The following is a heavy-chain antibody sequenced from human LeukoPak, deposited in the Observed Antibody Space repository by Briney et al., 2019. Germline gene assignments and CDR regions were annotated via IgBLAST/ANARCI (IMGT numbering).Heavy chain of an antibody. J-gene: IGHJ6*02. CDR1: GFTFISYA. D-gene: IGHD3-3*01. Sequence: GGSLRLSCAASGFTFISYAMHWVRQAPGKGLEYVSAISSNGGSTYYPNSVKGRFNISRDNSKSTVYLQMGRLRAEDMAVYYCETALGDYEFWSGYRLYYYGMDVWGQGRTVTVSS. V-gene: IGHV3-64*01. CDR3: ETALGDYEFWSGYRLYYYGMDV. CDR2: ISSNGGST.